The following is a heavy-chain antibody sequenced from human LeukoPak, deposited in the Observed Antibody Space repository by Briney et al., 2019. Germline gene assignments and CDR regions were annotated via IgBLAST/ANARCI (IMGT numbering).Heavy chain of an antibody. V-gene: IGHV3-48*02. CDR1: GFTFSTYS. CDR2: ISISSSTL. J-gene: IGHJ3*02. Sequence: GGSLRLSCAASGFTFSTYSMNWVRQTAGKGLEWVSYISISSSTLYYADSVQGRFTISRDNAKNSLFLQMNSLRDEDTAVYYCARRRVTTGALDIWGQGTMVTVSS. CDR3: ARRRVTTGALDI. D-gene: IGHD4-17*01.